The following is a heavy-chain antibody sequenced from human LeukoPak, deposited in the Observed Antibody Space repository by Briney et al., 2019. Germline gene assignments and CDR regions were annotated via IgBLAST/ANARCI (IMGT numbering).Heavy chain of an antibody. CDR1: GFTFSSYG. V-gene: IGHV3-30*18. CDR2: ISYDGSNK. Sequence: GGSLRLSCAAPGFTFSSYGMHWVRQAPGKGLEWVAVISYDGSNKYYADSVKGRFTISRDNSKNTLYLQMNSLRAEDTAVYYCAKDSKWLRLSGLFDYWGQGTPVTVSS. D-gene: IGHD5-12*01. CDR3: AKDSKWLRLSGLFDY. J-gene: IGHJ4*02.